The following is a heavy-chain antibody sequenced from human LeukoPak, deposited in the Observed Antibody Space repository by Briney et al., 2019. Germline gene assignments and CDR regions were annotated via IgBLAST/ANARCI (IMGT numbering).Heavy chain of an antibody. CDR2: ISTSSSYI. CDR1: GFTFSSYN. D-gene: IGHD6-19*01. CDR3: ARGKEPVAGSLSHFDY. V-gene: IGHV3-21*01. Sequence: PGGSLRLSCAASGFTFSSYNMNWVRQAPGKGLEWVSFISTSSSYIYYADLVKGRFTISRDNAKNSLYLQMNSLRAEDTAVYYCARGKEPVAGSLSHFDYWGQGTLVTVSS. J-gene: IGHJ4*02.